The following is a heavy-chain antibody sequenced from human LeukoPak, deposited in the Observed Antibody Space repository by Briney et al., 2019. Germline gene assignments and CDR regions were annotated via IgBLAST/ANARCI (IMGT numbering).Heavy chain of an antibody. V-gene: IGHV3-20*01. Sequence: GGSLRLSCAASGFTFDDYGMSWVRQAPGKGLEWVSGINWNGGSTGYADSVKGRFTISRDNAKNSLYLQMNSLRAEDTALYHCARCGYNWNSLDYYYHMDVWGKGTTVTVSS. D-gene: IGHD1-7*01. CDR2: INWNGGST. CDR1: GFTFDDYG. CDR3: ARCGYNWNSLDYYYHMDV. J-gene: IGHJ6*03.